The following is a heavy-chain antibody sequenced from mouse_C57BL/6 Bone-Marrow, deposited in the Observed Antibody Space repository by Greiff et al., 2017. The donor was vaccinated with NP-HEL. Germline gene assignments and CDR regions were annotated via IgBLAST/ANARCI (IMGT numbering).Heavy chain of an antibody. CDR2: ISYDGSN. D-gene: IGHD1-1*01. CDR1: GYSITSCYY. J-gene: IGHJ2*01. Sequence: VQLKESGPGLVKPSQSLSLTCSVTGYSITSCYYWNWIRQFPGNKLEWMGYISYDGSNNYNPSLKNRISITRDTSKNQFFLKLNSVTTEDTATYYCARGGTTVVGFDYWGQGTTLTVSS. CDR3: ARGGTTVVGFDY. V-gene: IGHV3-6*01.